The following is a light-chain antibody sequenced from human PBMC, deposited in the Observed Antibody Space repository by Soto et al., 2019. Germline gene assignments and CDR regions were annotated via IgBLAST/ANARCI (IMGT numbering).Light chain of an antibody. CDR2: EVS. V-gene: IGLV2-8*01. J-gene: IGLJ1*01. Sequence: QSVLTQPPSASGSPGQSVTISCTGTSSDVGSYKYVAWYQHHPGKAPKVMIYEVSKRPSGVPDRFSGSKSGNTASLTVSGLQAEDEADYYCSSFASSNIWVFGTGTRSPS. CDR1: SSDVGSYKY. CDR3: SSFASSNIWV.